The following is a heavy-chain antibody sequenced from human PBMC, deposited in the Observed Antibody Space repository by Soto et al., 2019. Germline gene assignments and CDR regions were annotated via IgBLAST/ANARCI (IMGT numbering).Heavy chain of an antibody. J-gene: IGHJ5*02. V-gene: IGHV4-39*07. CDR2: IYYSGST. CDR1: GGSISSSSYY. CDR3: ARVGGTNWFDP. Sequence: SETLSLTCTVSGGSISSSSYYWGWIRQPPGKGLEWIGSIYYSGSTHYNPSLKSRVTISVDTSKNQFSLKLSSVTAADTAVYYCARVGGTNWFDPWGQGTLVTVSS. D-gene: IGHD3-16*01.